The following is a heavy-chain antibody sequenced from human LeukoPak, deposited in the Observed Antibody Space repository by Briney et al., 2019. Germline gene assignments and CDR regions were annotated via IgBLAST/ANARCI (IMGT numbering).Heavy chain of an antibody. D-gene: IGHD6-13*01. J-gene: IGHJ4*02. CDR3: ARDGGGSSSHDLDY. V-gene: IGHV3-48*01. CDR1: GFTFSSYS. CDR2: ISSSSSTI. Sequence: GGSLRLSCAASGFTFSSYSMNWVRQAPGKGLEWVSYISSSSSTIYYADSVKGRFTISRDNAKNSLYLQMNSLRAEDTAVYYCARDGGGSSSHDLDYWGQGTLVTVSS.